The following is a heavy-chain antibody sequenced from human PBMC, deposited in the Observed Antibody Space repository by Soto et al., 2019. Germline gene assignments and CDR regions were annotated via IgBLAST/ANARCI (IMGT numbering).Heavy chain of an antibody. CDR2: IIPILGIA. CDR3: ARVAEMGTVTKGYYYYMDV. D-gene: IGHD4-17*01. V-gene: IGHV1-69*02. CDR1: GDTFSRHT. J-gene: IGHJ6*03. Sequence: QVQLVQSGAEVKKPGSSVKVSCKASGDTFSRHTISWVRQAPGQGLEWMGRIIPILGIANYAQQFQGRVTINADKSTSTGYMDLSSLRSEDTAVYYCARVAEMGTVTKGYYYYMDVWGKGTTVTVSS.